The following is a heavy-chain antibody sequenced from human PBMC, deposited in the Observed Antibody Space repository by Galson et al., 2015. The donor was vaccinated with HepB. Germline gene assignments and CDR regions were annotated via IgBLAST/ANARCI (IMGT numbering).Heavy chain of an antibody. CDR3: VKYYSVNFGFRYSVDS. CDR1: GYRFTNYW. CDR2: TYPGDSDT. J-gene: IGHJ4*02. Sequence: QSGAEVKKPGESLRISCKASGYRFTNYWIGWVRQLPGKGLEWMGITYPGDSDTRYSPSFQGQVTISVDKSFNTAYLQWGSLKASAASIYYSVKYYSVNFGFRYSVDSWGQGTLVAASS. D-gene: IGHD2-15*01. V-gene: IGHV5-51*01.